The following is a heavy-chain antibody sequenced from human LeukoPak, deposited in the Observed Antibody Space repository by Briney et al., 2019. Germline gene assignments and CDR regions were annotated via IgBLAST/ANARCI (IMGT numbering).Heavy chain of an antibody. D-gene: IGHD6-13*01. V-gene: IGHV3-7*01. CDR1: GFTFSSYW. CDR2: IKQDGSEK. Sequence: GGSLRLSCAASGFTFSSYWMSWVRQAPGKGREWVAHIKQDGSEKFYVGSVKGRFTISRDNSKNTLYLQMNSLRAEDTGVNYCARDPRSGSIAAADYWGQGTLVTVSS. J-gene: IGHJ4*02. CDR3: ARDPRSGSIAAADY.